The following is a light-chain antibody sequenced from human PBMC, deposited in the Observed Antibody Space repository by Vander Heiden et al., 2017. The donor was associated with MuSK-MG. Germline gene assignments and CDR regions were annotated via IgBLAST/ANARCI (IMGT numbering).Light chain of an antibody. CDR2: KAS. Sequence: DIQMTQSPSTLSASVGDRVTITCRASQSISPWLAWYQQKPGKAPKLLIYKASSLEGGVPSRFSGSGSGSEFTLTISSLQPDDFATYYCQQYGSSSLTFGGGTKVEIK. CDR3: QQYGSSSLT. J-gene: IGKJ4*01. V-gene: IGKV1-5*03. CDR1: QSISPW.